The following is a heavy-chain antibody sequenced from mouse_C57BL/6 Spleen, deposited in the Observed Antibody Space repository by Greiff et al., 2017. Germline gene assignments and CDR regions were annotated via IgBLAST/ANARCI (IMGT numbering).Heavy chain of an antibody. Sequence: QVQLQQPGAELVKPGASVKMSCKASGYTFTSYWIPWVKQRPGQGLEWIGDIYPGSGSTNYNEKFTSKATLTVDTSSSTAYLQLSSLTSEDSAVYYCARTGSSGYFYAMDYWGQGTSVTVST. D-gene: IGHD3-2*02. CDR3: ARTGSSGYFYAMDY. CDR1: GYTFTSYW. CDR2: IYPGSGST. J-gene: IGHJ4*01. V-gene: IGHV1-55*01.